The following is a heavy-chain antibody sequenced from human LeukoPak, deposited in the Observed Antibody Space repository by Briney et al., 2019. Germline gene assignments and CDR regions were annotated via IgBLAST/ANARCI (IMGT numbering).Heavy chain of an antibody. J-gene: IGHJ5*02. CDR1: GCSISSYY. Sequence: SETLSLTCTVSGCSISSYYWSWIRQPPGKGLEWIWYIYYSGSTNYNPSLKSRVTISVDTSKNQFSLKLSSVTAADTAVYYCATLRVTAIKGLGWFDPWGQGTLVTVSS. CDR3: ATLRVTAIKGLGWFDP. D-gene: IGHD2-21*02. V-gene: IGHV4-59*08. CDR2: IYYSGST.